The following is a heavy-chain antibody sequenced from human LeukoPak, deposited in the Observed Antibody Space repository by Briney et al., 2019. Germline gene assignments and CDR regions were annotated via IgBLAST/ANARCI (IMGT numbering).Heavy chain of an antibody. Sequence: SETLSLTCTVSGGSISSSSYYWGWIRQPPGKGLEWIGSIYYSGSTYYNPSLKSRVTISVDTSKNQFSLKLSSVTAADTAVYYCARGWYQLLSTCWFDPWGQGTLVTVSS. D-gene: IGHD2-2*01. J-gene: IGHJ5*02. V-gene: IGHV4-39*07. CDR2: IYYSGST. CDR3: ARGWYQLLSTCWFDP. CDR1: GGSISSSSYY.